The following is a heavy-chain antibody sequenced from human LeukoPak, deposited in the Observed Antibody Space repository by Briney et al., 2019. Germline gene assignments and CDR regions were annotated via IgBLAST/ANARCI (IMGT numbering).Heavy chain of an antibody. J-gene: IGHJ3*02. CDR1: GFTFSSYD. CDR3: AKDRYYYTLGAFDI. Sequence: GGSLRLSCAASGFTFSSYDMHWVRQATGKGLEWVSAIGTAGDTYYPGSVKGRFTISRDNSKNTLYLQMNSLRAEDTAVYYCAKDRYYYTLGAFDIWGQGTMVTVSS. CDR2: IGTAGDT. D-gene: IGHD3-10*01. V-gene: IGHV3-13*01.